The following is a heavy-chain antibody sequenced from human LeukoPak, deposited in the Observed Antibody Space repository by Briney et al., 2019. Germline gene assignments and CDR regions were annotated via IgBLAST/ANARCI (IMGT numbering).Heavy chain of an antibody. V-gene: IGHV3-48*03. Sequence: GGSLRLSCAAPGFTFRSYELNWVRQAPGKGLEWGSYIGSSGTTINSADSVKGRFTFSRHNAKNSLYLQMNSLRAEDTAVYYCARNYHDYTDDSYYYGMDVWGQGTTVSVS. CDR1: GFTFRSYE. J-gene: IGHJ6*02. CDR3: ARNYHDYTDDSYYYGMDV. CDR2: IGSSGTTI. D-gene: IGHD4-11*01.